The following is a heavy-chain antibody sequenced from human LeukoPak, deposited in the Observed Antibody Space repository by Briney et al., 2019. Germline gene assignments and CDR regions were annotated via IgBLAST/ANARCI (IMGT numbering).Heavy chain of an antibody. CDR1: GESFSGYY. V-gene: IGHV4-34*12. J-gene: IGHJ4*02. Sequence: ASETLSLTCVVYGESFSGYYWTWIRQPPGKGLEWIGEIIDTGSTKYNSSLKSRVTISVDTSKNGFSLNLTSVTAADTAIYYCARGLASGYPPIPFDYWGQGTLVTVSS. D-gene: IGHD3-3*01. CDR3: ARGLASGYPPIPFDY. CDR2: IIDTGST.